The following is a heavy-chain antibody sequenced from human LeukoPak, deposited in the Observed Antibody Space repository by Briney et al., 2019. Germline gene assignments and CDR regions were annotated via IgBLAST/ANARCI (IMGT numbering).Heavy chain of an antibody. J-gene: IGHJ6*02. CDR2: ISGRGGST. V-gene: IGHV3-23*01. CDR1: GFTFSSYA. Sequence: GGSLRLSCAASGFTFSSYAMSWVRQAPGKGLEWVSAISGRGGSTYYADSVKGRFTISRDNSKNTLYLQMNSLRAEDTAVYYCAKGWNDLPGMDVWGQGTTVTVSS. D-gene: IGHD1-1*01. CDR3: AKGWNDLPGMDV.